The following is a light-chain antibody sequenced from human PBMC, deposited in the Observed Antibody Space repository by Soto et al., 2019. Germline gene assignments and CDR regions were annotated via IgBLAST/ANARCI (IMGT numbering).Light chain of an antibody. Sequence: QSALTQPASVSGSPGQSITISCTGTSSDVGGYNYVSWYQQHPGKAPKLMIYEVSNRPSGVSNRFSGSTSGNTASLTISGLQDEDEADYYCSPYTSGSTLVVFGGGTKLTVL. CDR2: EVS. CDR3: SPYTSGSTLVV. CDR1: SSDVGGYNY. V-gene: IGLV2-14*01. J-gene: IGLJ2*01.